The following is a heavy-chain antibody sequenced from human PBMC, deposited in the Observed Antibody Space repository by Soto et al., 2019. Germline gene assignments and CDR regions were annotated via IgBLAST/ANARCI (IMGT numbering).Heavy chain of an antibody. V-gene: IGHV1-69*06. J-gene: IGHJ4*02. D-gene: IGHD5-18*01. CDR3: ARDPHKGYSDGPH. Sequence: QVQLVQSGAEVKKPGSSVKVSCKASGGTFSSYAISWVRQAPGQGLEWMGGISPIVGTANYAQKFQGRVTITADKSTGTAYMELSSLRSEDTAVYYCARDPHKGYSDGPHWGQGTLVTVSS. CDR2: ISPIVGTA. CDR1: GGTFSSYA.